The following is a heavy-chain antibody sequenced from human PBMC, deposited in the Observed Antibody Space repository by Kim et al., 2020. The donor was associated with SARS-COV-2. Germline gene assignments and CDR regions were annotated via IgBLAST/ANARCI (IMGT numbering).Heavy chain of an antibody. CDR3: ARHWDTAMALAHDC. J-gene: IGHJ4*02. V-gene: IGHV4-39*01. Sequence: SPSLKRRVTISVDTSKNQFSLRLSSVTAADTAVYYCARHWDTAMALAHDCWGQGTLVTVSS. D-gene: IGHD5-18*01.